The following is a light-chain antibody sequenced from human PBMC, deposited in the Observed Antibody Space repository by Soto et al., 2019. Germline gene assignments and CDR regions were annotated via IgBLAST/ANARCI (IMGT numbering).Light chain of an antibody. CDR1: QSLLYRSNNKNY. J-gene: IGKJ4*01. Sequence: DIVMTQSPGSLDVSLGERATIKCRSSQSLLYRSNNKNYVAWYQRKPGQPPKLLIYWASARESGVPDRFSGSGSGTDFTLTISSLQAEDAATYFCQQYYNTPLTFGGGTKVEIK. V-gene: IGKV4-1*01. CDR3: QQYYNTPLT. CDR2: WAS.